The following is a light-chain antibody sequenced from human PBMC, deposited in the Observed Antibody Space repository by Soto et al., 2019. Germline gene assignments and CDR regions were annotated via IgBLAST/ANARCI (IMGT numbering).Light chain of an antibody. Sequence: QALRTQPPSVSEAPGQRVTISCSGSTVGRKPVNWYQQLPGKAPKLLLYYDDMLSSGVSDRFSGSKSGTSASLAISGLQNDDEGDYYCAIWDDSVDGWVFGGGTHLTVL. CDR2: YDD. J-gene: IGLJ3*02. V-gene: IGLV1-36*01. CDR1: TVGRKP. CDR3: AIWDDSVDGWV.